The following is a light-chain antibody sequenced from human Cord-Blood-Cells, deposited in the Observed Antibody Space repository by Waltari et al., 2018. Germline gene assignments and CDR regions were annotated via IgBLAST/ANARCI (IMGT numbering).Light chain of an antibody. V-gene: IGLV2-23*01. CDR3: CSYAGSSTWV. J-gene: IGLJ3*02. CDR2: GGS. Sequence: QSALTQPASVSGSPGQSITISCTGTSSDVGSYNLVSCYQQHPGKAPKLMIDGGSKRRWGLSNRFSGSKSGNTASLTISGLQAEGEADYYCCSYAGSSTWVFGGGTKLTVL. CDR1: SSDVGSYNL.